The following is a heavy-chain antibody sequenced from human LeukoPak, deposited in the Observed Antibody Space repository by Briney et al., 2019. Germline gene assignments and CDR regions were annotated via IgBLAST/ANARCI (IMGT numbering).Heavy chain of an antibody. Sequence: PGRSLRLSCAASGFTFSSYGMHWVRQPTGKGLEWVSVIGTAGNTYYADSVKGRFTISRENAKNSLYLQMDNLRAGDTAVYYCARSKSYSSGWTDFDYWGQGTLVAVSS. D-gene: IGHD6-19*01. CDR3: ARSKSYSSGWTDFDY. J-gene: IGHJ4*02. V-gene: IGHV3-13*01. CDR2: IGTAGNT. CDR1: GFTFSSYG.